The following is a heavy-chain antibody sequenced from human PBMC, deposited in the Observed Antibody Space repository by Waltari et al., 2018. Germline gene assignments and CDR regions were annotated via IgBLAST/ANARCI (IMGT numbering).Heavy chain of an antibody. V-gene: IGHV1-3*01. Sequence: QVQLVQSGAEVKKPGASVKVSCKASGYTFTRYALPWVRQAPGQRLEWMGWINAGNGNTKYSQKFQGRVTITRDTSASTAYMELSSLRSEDTAVYYCARVGGAYLSFDYWGQGTLVTVSS. J-gene: IGHJ4*02. CDR2: INAGNGNT. CDR3: ARVGGAYLSFDY. CDR1: GYTFTRYA. D-gene: IGHD1-26*01.